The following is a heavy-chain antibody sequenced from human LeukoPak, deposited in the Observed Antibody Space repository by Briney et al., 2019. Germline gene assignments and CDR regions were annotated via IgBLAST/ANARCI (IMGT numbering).Heavy chain of an antibody. J-gene: IGHJ3*02. CDR3: ARLARKFIVGATGAFDI. CDR2: IKQDGSEK. CDR1: GFTFSSYW. D-gene: IGHD1-26*01. V-gene: IGHV3-7*01. Sequence: PGGSLRLSCAASGFTFSSYWMSWVRQAPGKGLEWVANIKQDGSEKYYVDSVKGRFTISGDNAKNSLYLQMNSLRAEDTAVYYCARLARKFIVGATGAFDIWGQGTMVTVSS.